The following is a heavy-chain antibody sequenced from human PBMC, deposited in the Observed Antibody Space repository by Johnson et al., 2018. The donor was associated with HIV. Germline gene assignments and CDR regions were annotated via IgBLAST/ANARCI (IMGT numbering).Heavy chain of an antibody. V-gene: IGHV3-30*02. CDR2: IRYDGKDK. CDR3: AKRATVVSGSPSDAFDI. D-gene: IGHD4-23*01. Sequence: QVYLVESGGGVVQPGGSLRLSCAASGFTFSTYGIHWVRQAPGKGLEWVSFIRYDGKDKYYADFVKGRFTISRDNSKNTLNVQMHSLRVDDTAVYYCAKRATVVSGSPSDAFDIWGQGTMVTVSS. CDR1: GFTFSTYG. J-gene: IGHJ3*02.